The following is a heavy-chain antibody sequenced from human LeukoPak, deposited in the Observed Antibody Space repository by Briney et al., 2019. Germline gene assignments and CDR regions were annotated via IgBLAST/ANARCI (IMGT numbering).Heavy chain of an antibody. V-gene: IGHV3-23*01. Sequence: PGGSLRLSCAASGFTFSSYAMSWVRQAPGKGLDWVSAISGSGGSTYSADSVKGRFTISRDNSKNTLHLQMNSLRAEDTAVYYCAKGVGVAIIDYYGMDVWGRGTTITVSS. J-gene: IGHJ6*02. CDR3: AKGVGVAIIDYYGMDV. D-gene: IGHD2-15*01. CDR1: GFTFSSYA. CDR2: ISGSGGST.